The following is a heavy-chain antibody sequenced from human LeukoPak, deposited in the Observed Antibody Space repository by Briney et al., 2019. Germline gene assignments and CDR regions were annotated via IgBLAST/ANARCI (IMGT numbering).Heavy chain of an antibody. D-gene: IGHD1-14*01. Sequence: SETLSLTCAVYGGSFSGYYWSWIRQPPGKGLEWIGEINHSGSTNYNPSLKSRVTISVDTSKNQFSLKLSPVTAADTAVYYCARGRTDFDYWGQGTLVTVSS. CDR3: ARGRTDFDY. CDR2: INHSGST. V-gene: IGHV4-34*01. CDR1: GGSFSGYY. J-gene: IGHJ4*02.